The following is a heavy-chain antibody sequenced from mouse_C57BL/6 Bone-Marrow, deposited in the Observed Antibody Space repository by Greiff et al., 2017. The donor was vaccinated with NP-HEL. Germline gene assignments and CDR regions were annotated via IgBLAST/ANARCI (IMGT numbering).Heavy chain of an antibody. CDR1: GFTFSDYY. CDR2: INYDGSST. D-gene: IGHD2-5*01. V-gene: IGHV5-16*01. CDR3: ARVYSNYVGWYFDV. Sequence: EVKVVESEGGLVQPGSSMKLSCTASGFTFSDYYMAWVRQVPEKGLEWVANINYDGSSTYYLDSLKSRFIISRDNAKNILYLQMSSLKSEDTATYYCARVYSNYVGWYFDVWGTGTTVTVSS. J-gene: IGHJ1*03.